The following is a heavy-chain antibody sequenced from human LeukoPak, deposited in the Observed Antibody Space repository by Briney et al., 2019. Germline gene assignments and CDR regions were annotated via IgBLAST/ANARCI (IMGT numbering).Heavy chain of an antibody. CDR3: ARDGLGSPPLEY. CDR2: INTDGSST. J-gene: IGHJ4*02. CDR1: GFSFSRYW. Sequence: GGSLRLSCAASGFSFSRYWMHWVRQPPGEGLVWVSLINTDGSSTSYADSVKGRFAISRDNAKNTLYLQMNSLRAEDTAVYYCARDGLGSPPLEYWGQGILVTVSS. D-gene: IGHD3/OR15-3a*01. V-gene: IGHV3-74*01.